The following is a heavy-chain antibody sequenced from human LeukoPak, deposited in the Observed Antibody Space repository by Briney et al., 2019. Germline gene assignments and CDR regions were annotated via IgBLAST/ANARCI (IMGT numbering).Heavy chain of an antibody. CDR3: ARGAYCSGGSCYSRYYYMDV. Sequence: SETLSLTCSVSGGSISGYYWSWIRQPPGKGLEWIGRIYTSGSTNYNPSLKSRVTISVDTSKNQFSLKLSSVTAADTAVYYCARGAYCSGGSCYSRYYYMDVWGKGTTVTISS. CDR1: GGSISGYY. V-gene: IGHV4-4*08. D-gene: IGHD2-15*01. CDR2: IYTSGST. J-gene: IGHJ6*03.